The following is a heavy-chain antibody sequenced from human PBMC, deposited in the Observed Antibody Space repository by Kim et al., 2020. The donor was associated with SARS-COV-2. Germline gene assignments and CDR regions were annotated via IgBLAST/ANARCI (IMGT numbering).Heavy chain of an antibody. V-gene: IGHV4-31*03. D-gene: IGHD3-10*01. CDR1: GGSISSDDCY. CDR3: ARDRDGSKVRGSMIWF. CDR2: IYDSGST. Sequence: SETLSLTCTVSGGSISSDDCYWIWKRQRPGKGLEWIGYIYDSGSTYYNPSLKIRITIAVDTSKYQFSLKLISVTAAATAVCYCARDRDGSKVRGSMIWF. J-gene: IGHJ5*01.